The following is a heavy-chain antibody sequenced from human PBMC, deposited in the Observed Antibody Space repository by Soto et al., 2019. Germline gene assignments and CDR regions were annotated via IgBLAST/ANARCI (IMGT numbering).Heavy chain of an antibody. CDR2: TYYRSKWYN. Sequence: SQTLSLTCAISGDSVSNNSAAWNWIRQSPSRGLEWLGRTYYRSKWYNDYAVSVKSRITINPDTSKNQFSLQLNSVTPEDTAVYYCARVGPGYSSSWYAFDIWGQGTMVTVSS. V-gene: IGHV6-1*01. D-gene: IGHD6-13*01. CDR3: ARVGPGYSSSWYAFDI. CDR1: GDSVSNNSAA. J-gene: IGHJ3*02.